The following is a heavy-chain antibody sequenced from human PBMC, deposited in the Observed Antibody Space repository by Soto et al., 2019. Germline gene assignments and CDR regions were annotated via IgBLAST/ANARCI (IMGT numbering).Heavy chain of an antibody. Sequence: EVQLLESGAGLVQPGGSLRLSCAASGFTFSSYAMSWVSQAPGKGLEWVSVISGSGDSTYYADSVRGRFTISRDNSKNTLYLQMNSLRAEDTAVYYCAKDRDGAAAGPTKFYGMDVWGQGTTVTVSS. CDR1: GFTFSSYA. D-gene: IGHD6-13*01. V-gene: IGHV3-23*01. CDR3: AKDRDGAAAGPTKFYGMDV. CDR2: ISGSGDST. J-gene: IGHJ6*02.